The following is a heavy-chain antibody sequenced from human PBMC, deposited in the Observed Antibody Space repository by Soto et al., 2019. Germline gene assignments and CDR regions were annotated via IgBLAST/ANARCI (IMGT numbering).Heavy chain of an antibody. Sequence: ASVKVSCKASGGTFSNYGISWVRQAPGQGLECMGQIIPIFGTANYAQKFQDRVTITADESTSTAYMELSSLRFEDTAVYYCARDTTGGFSYGMDVWGQGTTVTVSS. CDR2: IIPIFGTA. J-gene: IGHJ6*02. V-gene: IGHV1-69*13. D-gene: IGHD1-1*01. CDR3: ARDTTGGFSYGMDV. CDR1: GGTFSNYG.